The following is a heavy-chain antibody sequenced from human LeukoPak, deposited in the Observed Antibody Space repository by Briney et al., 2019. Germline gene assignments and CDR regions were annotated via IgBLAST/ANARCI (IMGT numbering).Heavy chain of an antibody. CDR1: GFTFSSYS. CDR3: AREDSHTNTADYYYYMDV. Sequence: PGGSLRLSCAASGFTFSSYSMNWVRQAPGKGLEWVSSISSSSSYIYYADSVKGRFTISRDNAKNSLYLQMNSLRAEDTAVYYCAREDSHTNTADYYYYMDVWGKGTTVTISS. J-gene: IGHJ6*03. D-gene: IGHD5-18*01. CDR2: ISSSSSYI. V-gene: IGHV3-21*01.